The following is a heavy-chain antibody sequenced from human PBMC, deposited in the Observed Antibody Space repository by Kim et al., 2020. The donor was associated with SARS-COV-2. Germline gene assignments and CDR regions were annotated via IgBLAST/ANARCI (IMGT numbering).Heavy chain of an antibody. CDR1: GFTVSSNY. CDR3: ARDMDGTFDY. J-gene: IGHJ4*02. V-gene: IGHV3-53*01. CDR2: IYSGGST. Sequence: GGSLRLSCAASGFTVSSNYMSWVHQAPGKGLEWVSVIYSGGSTYYADSVKGRFTISRDNSKNTLYLQMNSLRAEDTAVYYCARDMDGTFDYWGQGTLVTVSS. D-gene: IGHD1-1*01.